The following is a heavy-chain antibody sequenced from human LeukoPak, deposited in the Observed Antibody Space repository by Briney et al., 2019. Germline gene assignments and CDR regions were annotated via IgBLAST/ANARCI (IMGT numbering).Heavy chain of an antibody. CDR2: FSGSGGNT. CDR1: GFTFSSYA. CDR3: ARDQDFFKFDP. Sequence: PGGSLRLSCAASGFTFSSYAMSWVRQAPGKGLEWVSAFSGSGGNTYYADSVKGRFTISRDNSKNTLYLQMNSLRAEDTAVYYCARDQDFFKFDPWGQGTLVTVSS. D-gene: IGHD2/OR15-2a*01. J-gene: IGHJ5*02. V-gene: IGHV3-23*01.